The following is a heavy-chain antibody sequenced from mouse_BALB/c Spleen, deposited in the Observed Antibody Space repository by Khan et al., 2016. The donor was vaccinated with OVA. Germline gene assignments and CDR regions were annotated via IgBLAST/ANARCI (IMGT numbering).Heavy chain of an antibody. J-gene: IGHJ1*01. D-gene: IGHD1-1*01. Sequence: EVELVESGGGLVQPGGSRKLSCAASGFTFSSFGMHWVRQAPEKGLEWVAYISSGSSTIYYADSVKGRFTISRDNPKNTLFLKMLSLRSEDTAMYYCATYGWWDWGAGTTVTVSS. CDR3: ATYGWWD. CDR2: ISSGSSTI. V-gene: IGHV5-17*02. CDR1: GFTFSSFG.